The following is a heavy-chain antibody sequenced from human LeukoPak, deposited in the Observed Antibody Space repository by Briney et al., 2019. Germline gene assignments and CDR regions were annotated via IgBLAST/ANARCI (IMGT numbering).Heavy chain of an antibody. Sequence: ASVKVSCKSSGYTFNHHGISWVRQAPGQGLEWMGWVSCFNGDTHYAQKFQGRVTMTRDRSTTTAYMELRSLRSDDTALYYCARDPTNTSGRYAYHDYWGQGTLVTVSS. CDR1: GYTFNHHG. CDR3: ARDPTNTSGRYAYHDY. J-gene: IGHJ4*02. V-gene: IGHV1-18*04. CDR2: VSCFNGDT. D-gene: IGHD6-19*01.